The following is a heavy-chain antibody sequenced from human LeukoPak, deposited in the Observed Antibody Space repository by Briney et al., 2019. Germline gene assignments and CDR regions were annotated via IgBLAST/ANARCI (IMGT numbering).Heavy chain of an antibody. Sequence: ASVKVSCKASGYTFTSYDINWVRQATGQGLVWMRWMNPNSGNTGYAQKFQGRVTMTRNTSISTAYMELSSLRSEDTAVYYCARWVHDSGSRFDYWGQGTLVTVSS. CDR2: MNPNSGNT. CDR1: GYTFTSYD. V-gene: IGHV1-8*01. CDR3: ARWVHDSGSRFDY. J-gene: IGHJ4*02. D-gene: IGHD3-10*01.